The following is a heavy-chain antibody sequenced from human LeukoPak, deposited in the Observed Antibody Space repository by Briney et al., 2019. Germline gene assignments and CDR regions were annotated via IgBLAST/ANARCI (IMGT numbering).Heavy chain of an antibody. J-gene: IGHJ3*02. CDR3: ARDRDGQLPDLAFDI. CDR1: GFTFSSYS. CDR2: ISSSSSTI. D-gene: IGHD2-2*01. Sequence: GGSLRLSRAASGFTFSSYSMNWVRQAPGKGLEWVSYISSSSSTIYYADSVKGRFTISRDNAKNSLYLQMNSLRAEDTAVYYCARDRDGQLPDLAFDIWGQGTMVTVSS. V-gene: IGHV3-48*01.